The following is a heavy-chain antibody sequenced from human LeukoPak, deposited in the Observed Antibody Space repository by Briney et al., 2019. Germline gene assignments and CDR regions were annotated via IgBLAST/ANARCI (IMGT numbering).Heavy chain of an antibody. J-gene: IGHJ2*01. V-gene: IGHV4-4*07. CDR2: IYTSGST. D-gene: IGHD4-17*01. CDR3: ARETVTTFWYFDL. CDR1: GGSISSYY. Sequence: PSETLSLTCTVSGGSISSYYWSWIRQPAGKGLEWIGRIYTSGSTNYNPSLKSRVTMSVDTSKNQLSLKLSSVTAADTAVYYCARETVTTFWYFDLWGRGTLVTVSS.